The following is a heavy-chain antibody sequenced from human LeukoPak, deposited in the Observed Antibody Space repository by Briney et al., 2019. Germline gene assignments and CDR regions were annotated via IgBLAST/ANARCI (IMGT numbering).Heavy chain of an antibody. CDR3: ATALHYYDSSGTGGY. CDR2: IYPCDSDT. Sequence: GESLKISCKGSGYSFTSYWIGWVRQMPGKGLEWMGIIYPCDSDTRYSPSFQGQVTISADKSISTAYLQWSSLKASDTAMYYCATALHYYDSSGTGGYWGQGTLVTVSS. V-gene: IGHV5-51*01. J-gene: IGHJ4*02. CDR1: GYSFTSYW. D-gene: IGHD3-22*01.